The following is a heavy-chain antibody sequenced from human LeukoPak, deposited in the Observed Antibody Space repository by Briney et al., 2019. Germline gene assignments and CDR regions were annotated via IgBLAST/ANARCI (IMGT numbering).Heavy chain of an antibody. CDR3: ARAGMTTVTTGAFDI. Sequence: SVKVSRKASGGTFSSYAISWVRQAPGQGLEWMGGIIPIFGTANYAQKFQGRVTITADESTSTAYMELSSLRSEDTAVYYCARAGMTTVTTGAFDIWGQGTMVTVSS. V-gene: IGHV1-69*13. J-gene: IGHJ3*02. D-gene: IGHD4-17*01. CDR1: GGTFSSYA. CDR2: IIPIFGTA.